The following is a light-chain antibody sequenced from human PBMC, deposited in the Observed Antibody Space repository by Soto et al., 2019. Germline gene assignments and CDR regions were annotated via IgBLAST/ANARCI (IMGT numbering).Light chain of an antibody. CDR3: QSYDSTLSARYV. CDR2: GNT. V-gene: IGLV1-40*01. J-gene: IGLJ1*01. CDR1: SSNIGAGYD. Sequence: QSVLTQPPSVSGAPGQRVTISCTGSSSNIGAGYDVHWYQQRPGTAPKLLIFGNTNRPSGVPDRFSGSKSGTSASLAITGPQAEDEGDYYCQSYDSTLSARYVFGTGTKVTV.